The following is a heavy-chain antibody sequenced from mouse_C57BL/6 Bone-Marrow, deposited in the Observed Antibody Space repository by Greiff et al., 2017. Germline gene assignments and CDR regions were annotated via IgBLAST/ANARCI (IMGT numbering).Heavy chain of an antibody. CDR3: TRENDGYYLWFAY. D-gene: IGHD2-3*01. J-gene: IGHJ3*01. V-gene: IGHV1-15*01. CDR2: IDPETGGT. CDR1: GYTFTDYE. Sequence: VKLQQSGAELVRPGASVTLSCKASGYTFTDYEMHWVKQTPVHGLEWIGAIDPETGGTAYNQKFKGKAILTADKSSSTAYMELRSLTSEDSAVYYCTRENDGYYLWFAYWGQGTRVTVSA.